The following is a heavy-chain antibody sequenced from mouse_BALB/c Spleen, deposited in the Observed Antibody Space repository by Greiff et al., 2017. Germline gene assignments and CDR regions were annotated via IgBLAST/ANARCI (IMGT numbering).Heavy chain of an antibody. D-gene: IGHD1-2*01. CDR2: IYPGSGST. V-gene: IGHV1S22*01. CDR3: TKNSLLRLRGDAMDY. Sequence: LKQPGSELVRPGASVKLSCKASGYTFTSYWMHWVKQRPGQGLEWIGNIYPGSGSTNYDEKFKSKATLTVDTSSSTAYMQLSSLTSEDSAVYYCTKNSLLRLRGDAMDYWGQGTSVTVSS. CDR1: GYTFTSYW. J-gene: IGHJ4*01.